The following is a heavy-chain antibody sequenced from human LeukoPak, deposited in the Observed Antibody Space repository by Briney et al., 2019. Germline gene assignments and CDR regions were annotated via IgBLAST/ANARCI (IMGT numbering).Heavy chain of an antibody. D-gene: IGHD6-19*01. CDR3: TKAGIAVPATPDY. Sequence: GGSLRLSCAASGFTYSNYAMNWVRQAPGKGLERVSGISSGGGTTYYADSVKGRFIISRDNSKNTLYLQMDSLRAEDTAVYYCTKAGIAVPATPDYWGQGTLVTVSS. V-gene: IGHV3-23*01. CDR1: GFTYSNYA. J-gene: IGHJ4*02. CDR2: ISSGGGTT.